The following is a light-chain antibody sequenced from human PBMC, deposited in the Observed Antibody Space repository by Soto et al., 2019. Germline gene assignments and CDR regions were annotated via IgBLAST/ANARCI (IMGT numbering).Light chain of an antibody. CDR1: SSDVGGYNY. J-gene: IGLJ1*01. CDR2: DVS. Sequence: QSALTQPASVSGSPGQSITISCTGTSSDVGGYNYVSWYQQHPGKAPKLMIYDVSNRPSGVSNRFSGSKSGNTASLTISGLQAEDEGDYYCSSYTSSSMVVFGTGSKVTVL. CDR3: SSYTSSSMVV. V-gene: IGLV2-14*01.